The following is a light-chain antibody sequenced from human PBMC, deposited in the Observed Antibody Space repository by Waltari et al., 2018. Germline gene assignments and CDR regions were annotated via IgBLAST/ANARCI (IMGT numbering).Light chain of an antibody. CDR2: DAS. CDR3: QKYGTLPAT. V-gene: IGKV3-20*01. CDR1: QSVTRT. Sequence: EIVLTQSQGTLSLSPGERATLSCRVSQSVTRTLAGYQQKPGPAPRLLIYDASTRAPGIPDRFSGSGSGTDFSLTISRLEPEDFAVYYCQKYGTLPATFGQGTKVEIK. J-gene: IGKJ1*01.